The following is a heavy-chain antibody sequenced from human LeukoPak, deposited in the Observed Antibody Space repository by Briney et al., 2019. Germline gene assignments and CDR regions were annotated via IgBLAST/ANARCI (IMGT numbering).Heavy chain of an antibody. CDR1: GGSISSYH. Sequence: SETLSLTCTVSGGSISSYHWSWIRQTAGKGLEWIGRIYTSGSTNYNPSLKSRVTMSVDTSKNQISLKLSSVTAADTAVYYCAGDSPRYYFDSSGSYLDYWGQGTLVTVSS. J-gene: IGHJ4*02. V-gene: IGHV4-4*07. D-gene: IGHD3-22*01. CDR3: AGDSPRYYFDSSGSYLDY. CDR2: IYTSGST.